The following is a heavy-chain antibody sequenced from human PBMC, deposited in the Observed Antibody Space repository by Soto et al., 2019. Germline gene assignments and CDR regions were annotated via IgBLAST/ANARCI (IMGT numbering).Heavy chain of an antibody. V-gene: IGHV1-69*13. CDR2: IIPIFGTA. D-gene: IGHD2-2*01. CDR1: GGTFSSYA. Sequence: ASVKVSCKASGGTFSSYAISWVRQAPGQGLEWMGGIIPIFGTANYAQKLQGRVTITADESTSTAYMELSSLRSEDTAVYYCAREPPEYCSSTSCYSPLDVWGQGTTVTVSS. J-gene: IGHJ6*02. CDR3: AREPPEYCSSTSCYSPLDV.